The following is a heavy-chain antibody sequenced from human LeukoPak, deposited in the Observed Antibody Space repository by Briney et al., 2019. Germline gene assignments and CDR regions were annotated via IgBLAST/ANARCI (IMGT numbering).Heavy chain of an antibody. Sequence: PSETLSLTCTVSGGSISSSSYYWGWIRQPPGKGLEWIGSIYYSGSTYYNPSLKSRVTISVDTSKNQFSLKLSPVTAADTAVYYCARGRYGVYFDCWGQGTLVTVSS. CDR2: IYYSGST. CDR3: ARGRYGVYFDC. CDR1: GGSISSSSYY. J-gene: IGHJ4*02. D-gene: IGHD4-17*01. V-gene: IGHV4-39*07.